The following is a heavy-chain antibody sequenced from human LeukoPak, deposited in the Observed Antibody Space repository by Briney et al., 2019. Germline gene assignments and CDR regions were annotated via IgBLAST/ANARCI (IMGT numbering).Heavy chain of an antibody. V-gene: IGHV4-30-2*03. D-gene: IGHD3-3*01. CDR2: IYHSGST. CDR3: ARQDYDFWSGYYDY. Sequence: SQTLSLTCTVSGGSISSGGYYWSWIRQPPGKGLEWIGYIYHSGSTYYNPSLKSRVTISVDTSKNQFSMKLTSVTAADTAVYFCARQDYDFWSGYYDYWGQGTLVTVSS. J-gene: IGHJ4*02. CDR1: GGSISSGGYY.